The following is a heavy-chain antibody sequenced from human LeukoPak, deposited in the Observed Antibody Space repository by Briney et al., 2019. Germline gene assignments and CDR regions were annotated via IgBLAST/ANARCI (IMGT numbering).Heavy chain of an antibody. Sequence: SETLSLTCTVSGGSISSYYWSLIRQPPGKGLEWIGCIYYSGSTYYNPSLKSRVTISVDTSKNQFSLKLSSVTAADTAVYYCARALIQLWFPDYWGQGTLVTVSS. V-gene: IGHV4-59*08. CDR2: IYYSGST. J-gene: IGHJ4*02. CDR3: ARALIQLWFPDY. CDR1: GGSISSYY. D-gene: IGHD5-18*01.